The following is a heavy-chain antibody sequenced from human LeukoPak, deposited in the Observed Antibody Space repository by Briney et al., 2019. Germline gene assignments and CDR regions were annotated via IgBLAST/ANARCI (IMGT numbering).Heavy chain of an antibody. V-gene: IGHV4-59*01. CDR3: ARGGNYWPQWWFDP. CDR2: IYYTGST. Sequence: PSETLSLACTVSGGSISTYYWSWIRQPPGKGLEWIGYIYYTGSTSYNPSLKSRVTMSLDASKNQFSLELNSVTPADTAVYYCARGGNYWPQWWFDPWGRGTLVSVSS. D-gene: IGHD1-26*01. J-gene: IGHJ5*02. CDR1: GGSISTYY.